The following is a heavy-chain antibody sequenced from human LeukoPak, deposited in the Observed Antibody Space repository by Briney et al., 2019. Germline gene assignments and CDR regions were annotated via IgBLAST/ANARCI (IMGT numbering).Heavy chain of an antibody. CDR2: INPNSGGT. J-gene: IGHJ4*02. CDR3: AREGHYYDSSGYLPDY. Sequence: ASLKVSCKASGYTFTGYYMHWVRQAPGQGLEWMGWINPNSGGTNYAQKFQGRVTMTRDTSISTAYMELSRLRSDDTAVYYCAREGHYYDSSGYLPDYWGQGTLVTVSS. D-gene: IGHD3-22*01. V-gene: IGHV1-2*02. CDR1: GYTFTGYY.